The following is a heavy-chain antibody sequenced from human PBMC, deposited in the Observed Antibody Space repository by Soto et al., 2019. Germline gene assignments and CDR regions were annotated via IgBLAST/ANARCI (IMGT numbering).Heavy chain of an antibody. Sequence: EVQLLESGGGLVQPGGSLRVSCAASGFTFSSYAMSWGRQAPGKGLEWVAGISGSGGSTNYEDSVKGRFTISRENSKNTLYLQMNSLRAEDTDVYYCAKDSGSYATYFDLWGRGTLVTVAS. CDR1: GFTFSSYA. D-gene: IGHD1-26*01. CDR3: AKDSGSYATYFDL. CDR2: ISGSGGST. V-gene: IGHV3-23*01. J-gene: IGHJ2*01.